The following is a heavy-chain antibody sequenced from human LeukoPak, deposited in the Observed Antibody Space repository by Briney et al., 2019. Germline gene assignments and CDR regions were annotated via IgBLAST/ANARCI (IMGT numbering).Heavy chain of an antibody. V-gene: IGHV1-18*01. CDR1: GYTFTSYG. CDR3: AASGFGFGELPSYFYYYMDV. D-gene: IGHD3-10*01. J-gene: IGHJ6*03. Sequence: GASVNVSCKASGYTFTSYGISWVRQAPGQGLEWMGWISAYNGNTNYAQKLQGRVTMTTDTSTSTAYMGLRSLRSDDTAVYYCAASGFGFGELPSYFYYYMDVWGKGTTVTISS. CDR2: ISAYNGNT.